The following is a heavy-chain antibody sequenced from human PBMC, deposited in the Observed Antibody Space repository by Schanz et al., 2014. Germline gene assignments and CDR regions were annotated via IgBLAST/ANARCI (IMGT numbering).Heavy chain of an antibody. CDR3: ARAKRFGDMDV. J-gene: IGHJ6*02. D-gene: IGHD3-10*01. Sequence: QVQLVQSGAEVKKPGASVKVSCKASGYTFTSHGISWVRQAPGQGLEWMGWITAYNGDTNYAQKVQGRVTMTTDTSTGTAYMELRNLRSDDTAVYYCARAKRFGDMDVWGQGTTVTVSS. CDR1: GYTFTSHG. CDR2: ITAYNGDT. V-gene: IGHV1-18*01.